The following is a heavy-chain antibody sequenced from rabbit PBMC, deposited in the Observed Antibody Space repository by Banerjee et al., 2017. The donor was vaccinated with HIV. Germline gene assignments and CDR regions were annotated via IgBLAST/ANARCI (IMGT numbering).Heavy chain of an antibody. CDR2: IYTGSGST. D-gene: IGHD7-1*01. V-gene: IGHV1S45*01. Sequence: QEQLEASGGGLVQPEGSLTPTCTASGFSFSSGYDMCCVRQAPGKGLEWIGCIYTGSGSTWYASWAKGRFTISKTSSTTVTLQMTSLTAADTATYFCAKLYGYSGYNLWGPGTLVTVS. CDR3: AKLYGYSGYNL. CDR1: GFSFSSGYD. J-gene: IGHJ4*01.